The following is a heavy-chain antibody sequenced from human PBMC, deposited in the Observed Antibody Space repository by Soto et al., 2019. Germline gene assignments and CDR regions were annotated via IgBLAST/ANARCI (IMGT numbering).Heavy chain of an antibody. V-gene: IGHV4-30-2*01. D-gene: IGHD3-22*01. J-gene: IGHJ3*02. CDR1: DGSISSGGYS. CDR3: AREKDFYNSSGYLGAFDI. Sequence: SETLSLTCAVSDGSISSGGYSWSWIRQPPGKGLEWIGYIYHSGSTYYNPSLKSRVTISVDRSKNQFSLKLSSVTAADTAVYYCAREKDFYNSSGYLGAFDIWDQAIIVTVSS. CDR2: IYHSGST.